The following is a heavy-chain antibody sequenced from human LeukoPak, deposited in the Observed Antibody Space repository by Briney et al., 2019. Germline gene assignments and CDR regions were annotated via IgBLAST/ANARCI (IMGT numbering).Heavy chain of an antibody. V-gene: IGHV1-69*04. CDR1: GGTFSSYA. Sequence: ASVKVSCKASGGTFSSYAISWVRQAPGQGLEWMGRIIPILGIANYAQKFQGRVTITADKSTSTAYMELCSLRSEDTAVYYCARVGSNYYFDYWGQGTLVTVSS. D-gene: IGHD1-1*01. CDR3: ARVGSNYYFDY. J-gene: IGHJ4*02. CDR2: IIPILGIA.